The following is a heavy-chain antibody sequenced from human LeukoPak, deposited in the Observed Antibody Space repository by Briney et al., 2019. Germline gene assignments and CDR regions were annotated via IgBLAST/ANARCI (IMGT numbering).Heavy chain of an antibody. Sequence: PGRSLRLSCAASGFTFSSYAMHWVRQAPGKGLEWVAVISYDGSNKYYADSVKGRFTISRDDSKNTLYLQMKNLRADDTAVYYCAKDGAWLRFDDWGQGILVSVSS. D-gene: IGHD5-12*01. CDR1: GFTFSSYA. V-gene: IGHV3-30*04. J-gene: IGHJ4*02. CDR3: AKDGAWLRFDD. CDR2: ISYDGSNK.